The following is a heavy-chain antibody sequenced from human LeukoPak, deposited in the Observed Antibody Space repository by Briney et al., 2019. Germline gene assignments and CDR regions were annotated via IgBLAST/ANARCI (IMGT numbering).Heavy chain of an antibody. V-gene: IGHV4-4*07. Sequence: SETLSLTCTVSGGSISSYYWSWIRQPAGKGLEWIGRIYTSGSTNYNPSLNSRVTMSVDTSKNQFSLKLSSVTAADTAVYYCARDLQWGSGWNNWFDPWGQGTLVTVSS. CDR1: GGSISSYY. CDR2: IYTSGST. J-gene: IGHJ5*02. CDR3: ARDLQWGSGWNNWFDP. D-gene: IGHD6-19*01.